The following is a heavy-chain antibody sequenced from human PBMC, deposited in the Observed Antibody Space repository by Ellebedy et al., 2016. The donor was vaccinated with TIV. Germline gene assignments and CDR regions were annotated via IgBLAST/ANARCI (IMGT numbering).Heavy chain of an antibody. Sequence: MPGGSLRLSCAVYGGSFSGYYWSWIRQPPGKGLEWIGEINHSGSTNYNPSLKSRVIISVDTSKNQFSLKLRSVTAADTAVYYCARLLITMVYGMDVWGQGTTVTVSS. CDR1: GGSFSGYY. V-gene: IGHV4-34*01. D-gene: IGHD3-10*01. CDR3: ARLLITMVYGMDV. J-gene: IGHJ6*02. CDR2: INHSGST.